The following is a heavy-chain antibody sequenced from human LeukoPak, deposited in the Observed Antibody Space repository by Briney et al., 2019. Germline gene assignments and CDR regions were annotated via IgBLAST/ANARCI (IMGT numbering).Heavy chain of an antibody. CDR3: ASWYSGSSGFDY. CDR1: GYSISSGYY. D-gene: IGHD1-26*01. V-gene: IGHV4-38-2*01. CDR2: IYHSGST. Sequence: PSETLSLTCAVSGYSISSGYYWGWIRQPPGKGLEWIGSIYHSGSTYYNPSLKSRVTISVDTSKNQFSLKLSSVTAADTAVYYCASWYSGSSGFDYWGQGTLVTVSS. J-gene: IGHJ4*02.